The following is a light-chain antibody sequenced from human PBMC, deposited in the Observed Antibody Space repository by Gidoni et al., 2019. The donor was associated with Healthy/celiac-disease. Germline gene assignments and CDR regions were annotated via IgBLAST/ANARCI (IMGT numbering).Light chain of an antibody. CDR2: DDS. V-gene: IGLV3-21*02. Sequence: SYVLTQPPSVSVAPGQPARMTWGGNNIGSKSVHWYQQKPGQAPVLVVYDDSDRPSGIPELFSGSNSGNTATLTISRVEAGDEADYYCQVWDSSSDWVFGGGTKLTVL. J-gene: IGLJ3*02. CDR1: NIGSKS. CDR3: QVWDSSSDWV.